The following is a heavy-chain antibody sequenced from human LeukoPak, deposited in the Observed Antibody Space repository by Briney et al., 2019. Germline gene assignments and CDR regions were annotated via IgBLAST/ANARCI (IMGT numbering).Heavy chain of an antibody. CDR1: GGSISSGDYY. Sequence: PSETLSLTCTVSGGSISSGDYYWSWIRQPPGKGLEWIGYIYYSGSTYYNPSLKSRVTISVDTSKNQFSLKLSSVTAADTAVYYCARAGDSSGYYLYYFDYWGQGTLVTVSS. J-gene: IGHJ4*02. V-gene: IGHV4-30-4*01. CDR3: ARAGDSSGYYLYYFDY. CDR2: IYYSGST. D-gene: IGHD3-22*01.